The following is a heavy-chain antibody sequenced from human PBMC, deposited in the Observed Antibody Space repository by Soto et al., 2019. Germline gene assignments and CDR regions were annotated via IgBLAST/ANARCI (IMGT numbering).Heavy chain of an antibody. J-gene: IGHJ6*02. CDR3: AGDFVGGGAATEFYYGMDG. CDR1: GGSISSGGYY. Sequence: SETLSLTCTVSGGSISSGGYYWSWIRQHPGKGLEWIGYIYYSGSTYYNPSLKSRVTISVDTSKNQFSLKLSSVTAADTAVFFCAGDFVGGGAATEFYYGMDGWGQGTTVTVSS. CDR2: IYYSGST. V-gene: IGHV4-31*03. D-gene: IGHD2-15*01.